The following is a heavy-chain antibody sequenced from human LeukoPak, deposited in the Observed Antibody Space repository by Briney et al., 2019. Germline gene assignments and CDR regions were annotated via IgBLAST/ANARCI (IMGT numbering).Heavy chain of an antibody. Sequence: ASVKVTCKVSGYTLTELSMHWVRQAPGKGLEWMGGFDPEDGETIYAQKFQGRVTMTEDTSTDTAYMELSSLRSEDTAVYYCATSSDYYYYYMDVWGKGTTVTISS. CDR1: GYTLTELS. CDR3: ATSSDYYYYYMDV. CDR2: FDPEDGET. J-gene: IGHJ6*03. V-gene: IGHV1-24*01.